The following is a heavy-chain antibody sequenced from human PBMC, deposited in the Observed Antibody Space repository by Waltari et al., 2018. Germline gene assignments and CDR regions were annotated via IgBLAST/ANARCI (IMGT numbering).Heavy chain of an antibody. CDR1: GGSFSGYY. J-gene: IGHJ4*02. V-gene: IGHV4-34*01. CDR3: ARAARAAAGGRYFDY. Sequence: QVQLQQWGAGLLKPSETLSLTCAVYGGSFSGYYWSWIRQPPGKGLEWIGEINHSGSTNYNPSLKSRVTISVDTSKNQFSLKLSSVTAADTAVYYCARAARAAAGGRYFDYWGQGTLVTVSS. CDR2: INHSGST. D-gene: IGHD6-13*01.